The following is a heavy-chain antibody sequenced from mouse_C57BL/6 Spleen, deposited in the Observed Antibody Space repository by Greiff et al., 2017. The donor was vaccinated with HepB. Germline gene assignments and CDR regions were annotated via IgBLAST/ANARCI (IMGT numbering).Heavy chain of an antibody. CDR3: ARAPYSN. CDR2: IYPGDGDT. D-gene: IGHD2-5*01. J-gene: IGHJ2*01. V-gene: IGHV1-82*01. CDR1: GYAFSSSW. Sequence: VQLQQSGPELVKPGASVKISCKASGYAFSSSWMNWVKQRPGKGLEWIGRIYPGDGDTNYNGKFKGQATLTADKSSSTAYMQLSSLTSEDSAVYFCARAPYSNWGQGTTLTVSS.